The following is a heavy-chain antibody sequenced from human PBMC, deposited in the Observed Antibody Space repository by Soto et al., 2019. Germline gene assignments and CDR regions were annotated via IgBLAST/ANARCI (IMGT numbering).Heavy chain of an antibody. Sequence: SLRLSCAASGFTFSSYSMNWVRQAPGKGLEWVSYISSSSSTIYYADSVKGRFTISRDNAKNSLYLQMNSLRAEDTAVYYCAGGALGTKTNNWFDPWGQGTLVTVSS. J-gene: IGHJ5*02. D-gene: IGHD1-1*01. CDR1: GFTFSSYS. V-gene: IGHV3-48*01. CDR2: ISSSSSTI. CDR3: AGGALGTKTNNWFDP.